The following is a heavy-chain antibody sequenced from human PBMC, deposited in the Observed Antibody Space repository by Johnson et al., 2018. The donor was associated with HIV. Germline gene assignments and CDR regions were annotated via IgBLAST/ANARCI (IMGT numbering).Heavy chain of an antibody. Sequence: VQLVESGGGLVQPGRSLRLSCAASGFTFDDYAMHWVRQAPGKGLEWVSGISWNSGSIGYADSLKGRFTISRDNAKNYLYLQMNSLRAEDTAVYYCAKDMGRYSSSSAAFDIWGQGTMVIVSS. CDR1: GFTFDDYA. CDR2: ISWNSGSI. V-gene: IGHV3-9*01. CDR3: AKDMGRYSSSSAAFDI. J-gene: IGHJ3*02. D-gene: IGHD6-6*01.